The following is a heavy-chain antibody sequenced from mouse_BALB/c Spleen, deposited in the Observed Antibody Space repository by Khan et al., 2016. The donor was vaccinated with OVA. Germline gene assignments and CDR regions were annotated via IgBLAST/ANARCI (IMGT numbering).Heavy chain of an antibody. CDR3: ARDGYSPWFAY. CDR2: IDPENGDT. V-gene: IGHV14-1*02. D-gene: IGHD2-3*01. CDR1: GFNIKDYY. J-gene: IGHJ3*01. Sequence: VQLKESGAELVRPGALVKLSCKASGFNIKDYYMHWVKQRPEQGLVWIGRIDPENGDTIYVPKFQGKASITSDTSSNTAYLQLSSLTSEDTDVYYCARDGYSPWFAYWGQGTLVTVSA.